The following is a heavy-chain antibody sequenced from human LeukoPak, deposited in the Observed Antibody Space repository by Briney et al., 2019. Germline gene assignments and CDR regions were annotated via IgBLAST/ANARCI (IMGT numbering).Heavy chain of an antibody. CDR3: ARGSGYNDNWFDP. J-gene: IGHJ5*02. CDR1: GDSISAYY. D-gene: IGHD5-12*01. Sequence: SETLSLTCTVSGDSISAYYWSWIRQPAGKGLEWIGRVYTSGSTNYNPSLKSRATMSVDTSKNQFSLKLTSVTAADTAVYYCARGSGYNDNWFDPWGQGTLVTVSS. V-gene: IGHV4-4*07. CDR2: VYTSGST.